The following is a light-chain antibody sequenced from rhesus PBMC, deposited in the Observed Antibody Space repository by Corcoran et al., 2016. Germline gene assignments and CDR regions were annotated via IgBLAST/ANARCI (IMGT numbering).Light chain of an antibody. V-gene: IGKV1-66*01. Sequence: DIQMTQSPSSLSASVGDRVTIICRASQGINNHLSWYQEKPGKAPRPLIYYASKLETGVPSRFSGSRAGTDYILTITSMQPEDSATYYCQQYQNSPPTFGQGTKVEIK. CDR1: QGINNH. CDR3: QQYQNSPPT. J-gene: IGKJ1*01. CDR2: YAS.